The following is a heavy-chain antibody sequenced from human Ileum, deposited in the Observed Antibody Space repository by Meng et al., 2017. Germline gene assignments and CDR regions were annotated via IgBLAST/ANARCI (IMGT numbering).Heavy chain of an antibody. CDR2: IHYSGST. D-gene: IGHD2-8*01. CDR3: AREWSSFDY. V-gene: IGHV4-59*12. Sequence: SEILSLTCTVSGGSIGNYYWSWIRQPPGKGLEWIGYIHYSGSTSYSPSLMSRVTILVDTSRNQLSLKLRSVTAADTAVYYCAREWSSFDYWGQGALVTVSS. CDR1: GGSIGNYY. J-gene: IGHJ4*02.